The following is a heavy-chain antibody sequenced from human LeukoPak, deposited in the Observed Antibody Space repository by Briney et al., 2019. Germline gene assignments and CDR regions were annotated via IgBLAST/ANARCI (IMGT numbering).Heavy chain of an antibody. J-gene: IGHJ5*02. CDR3: ARASRGNWFDP. V-gene: IGHV3-74*01. CDR2: IGDDGSTT. CDR1: GFTFSRYL. Sequence: PGGSLRLSCAASGFTFSRYLMHWVRHAPGKGVVWVSRIGDDGSTTAYADSVKGRFTISRDNAKNTLYLQMNSLRAEDTAVYYCARASRGNWFDPWGQGTLVTVSS. D-gene: IGHD3-10*01.